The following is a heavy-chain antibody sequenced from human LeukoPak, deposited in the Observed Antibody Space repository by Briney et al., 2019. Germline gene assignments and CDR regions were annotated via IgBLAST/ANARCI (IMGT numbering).Heavy chain of an antibody. J-gene: IGHJ3*02. CDR2: INAGNGNT. Sequence: ASVKVSCKASGYTFTSYAMHWVRQAPGQRLEWMGWINAGNGNTKYSQKFQGRVTITRDKSTSTAYMELSSLRSEDTAVYYCATWRKQWLKNSPDAFDIWGQGTMVTVSS. CDR3: ATWRKQWLKNSPDAFDI. D-gene: IGHD6-19*01. CDR1: GYTFTSYA. V-gene: IGHV1-3*01.